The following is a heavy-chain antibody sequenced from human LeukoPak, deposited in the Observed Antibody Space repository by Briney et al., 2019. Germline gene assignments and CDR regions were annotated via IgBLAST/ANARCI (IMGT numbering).Heavy chain of an antibody. D-gene: IGHD6-13*01. CDR2: INTDTGNP. Sequence: ASVKVSCKASGYTFTKYGVYWVRQAPGQGLEWMGWINTDTGNPTYAQGFTGRFVFSLDTSVSTTYLQISSLKPEDTAVYYCAREIFGSSFHSRRWFDPWGQGTLVTVSS. CDR1: GYTFTKYG. J-gene: IGHJ5*02. V-gene: IGHV7-4-1*02. CDR3: AREIFGSSFHSRRWFDP.